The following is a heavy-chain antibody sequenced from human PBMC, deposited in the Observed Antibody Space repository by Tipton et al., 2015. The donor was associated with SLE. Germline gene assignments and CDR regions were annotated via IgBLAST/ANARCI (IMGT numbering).Heavy chain of an antibody. CDR2: INHSGST. CDR1: GGSFSGYY. V-gene: IGHV4-34*01. J-gene: IGHJ4*02. D-gene: IGHD4-17*01. CDR3: ARGLYGDEPGY. Sequence: LRLSCAVYGGSFSGYYCRWVRPPPGKGVEWVGEINHSGSTNYNPPLKRRVTISVDTSKNQFSLKRTSLPAADTAVYYCARGLYGDEPGYWGQGTLVTVSS.